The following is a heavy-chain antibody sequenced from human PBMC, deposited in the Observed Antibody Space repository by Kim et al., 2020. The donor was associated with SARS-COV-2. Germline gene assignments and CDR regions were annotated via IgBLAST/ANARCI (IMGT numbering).Heavy chain of an antibody. D-gene: IGHD3-16*01. V-gene: IGHV3-23*01. CDR3: AKAVLWGSYYYFDY. Sequence: AGYVKGRFTIARDNSKNPLYLQMNSLRAEDTAVYYCAKAVLWGSYYYFDYWGQGTLVTVSS. J-gene: IGHJ4*02.